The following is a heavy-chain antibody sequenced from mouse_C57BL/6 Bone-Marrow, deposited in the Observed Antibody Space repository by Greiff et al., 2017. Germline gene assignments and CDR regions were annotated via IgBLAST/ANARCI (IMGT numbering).Heavy chain of an antibody. Sequence: EVKLMESGGDLVKPGGSLKLSCAASGFTFSSYGMSWVRQTPDKWLEWVANISSGDSYTYYQDSVKGRFTYSRDNAKNTLYLQMSSLKSEDEAMYYCARPNYYYGYSALDYWGQGTTVTVSS. D-gene: IGHD1-1*01. CDR3: ARPNYYYGYSALDY. J-gene: IGHJ2*01. CDR2: ISSGDSYT. CDR1: GFTFSSYG. V-gene: IGHV5-6*01.